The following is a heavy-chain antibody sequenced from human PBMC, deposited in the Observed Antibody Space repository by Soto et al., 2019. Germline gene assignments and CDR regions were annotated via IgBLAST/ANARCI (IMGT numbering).Heavy chain of an antibody. CDR1: GFTVSSNY. J-gene: IGHJ6*02. D-gene: IGHD6-13*01. Sequence: PGGSLRLSCAASGFTVSSNYMSWVRQAPGKGLEWVSVIYSGGSTYYADSVKGRFTISRDNSKNTLYLQMNSLRAEDTAVYYCARAPLSYSSSWYGGGYYYYYGMDVWGQGTTVTVSS. V-gene: IGHV3-53*01. CDR3: ARAPLSYSSSWYGGGYYYYYGMDV. CDR2: IYSGGST.